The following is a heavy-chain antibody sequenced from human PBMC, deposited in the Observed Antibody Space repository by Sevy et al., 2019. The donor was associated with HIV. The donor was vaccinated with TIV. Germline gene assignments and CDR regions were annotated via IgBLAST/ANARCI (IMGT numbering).Heavy chain of an antibody. CDR3: VGRLAAAGLIDY. CDR1: GGSISSSNW. D-gene: IGHD6-13*01. J-gene: IGHJ4*02. Sequence: SETLSLTCAVSGGSISSSNWWSWVRQPPGKGLEWIGEIYHSGSTNYNPSLKSRVTISVDKSKNQFSLKLSSVTAADTAVYYCVGRLAAAGLIDYWGQGTLVTVSS. CDR2: IYHSGST. V-gene: IGHV4-4*02.